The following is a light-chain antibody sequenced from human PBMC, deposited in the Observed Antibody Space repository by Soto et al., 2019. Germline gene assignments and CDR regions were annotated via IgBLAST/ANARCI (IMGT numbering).Light chain of an antibody. J-gene: IGKJ2*02. Sequence: EVVLTQSPATLSLSPGERATLSCRASQSVSNSLAWYQQRPGQAPRLLIYEASKRATGIPASFSGSGSGTDFTLTISSLESEDFAVYSCQQRSTWPWTFGQGTNLEI. V-gene: IGKV3-11*01. CDR2: EAS. CDR3: QQRSTWPWT. CDR1: QSVSNS.